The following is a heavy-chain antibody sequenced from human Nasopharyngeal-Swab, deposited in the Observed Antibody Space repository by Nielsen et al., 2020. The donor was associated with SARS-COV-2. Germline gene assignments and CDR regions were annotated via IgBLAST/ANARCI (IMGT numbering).Heavy chain of an antibody. Sequence: SETLSLTCAVYGGSFSGYYWSWIRQPPGKGLEWIGEINRSGSTNYNPSLKSRVTISVDTSKNQFSLKLSSVTAADTAVYYCAKHYGGGLPYGMDVWGQGTTVTVSS. CDR2: INRSGST. CDR3: AKHYGGGLPYGMDV. V-gene: IGHV4-34*01. D-gene: IGHD4/OR15-4a*01. CDR1: GGSFSGYY. J-gene: IGHJ6*02.